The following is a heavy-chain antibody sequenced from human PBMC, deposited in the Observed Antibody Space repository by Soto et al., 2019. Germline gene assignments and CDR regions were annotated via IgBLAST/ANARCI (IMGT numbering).Heavy chain of an antibody. Sequence: HPGGSLRLSCAASGFTFSSYAMSWVRQAPGKGLEWVSAISGSGGSTYYADSVKGRFTISRDNSKNTLYLQMNSLRAEDTAVYYCANQAPVPWESWFSSGYYDTVDYWGQGTLVTVPQ. CDR2: ISGSGGST. J-gene: IGHJ4*02. CDR3: ANQAPVPWESWFSSGYYDTVDY. V-gene: IGHV3-23*01. CDR1: GFTFSSYA. D-gene: IGHD3-22*01.